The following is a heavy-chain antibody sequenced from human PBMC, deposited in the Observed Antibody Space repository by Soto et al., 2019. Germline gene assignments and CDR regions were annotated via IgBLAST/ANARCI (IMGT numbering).Heavy chain of an antibody. Sequence: GGSLRLSCAASGFTFSSYSMNLVRQAPGTGLEWVSSISSSGTYIHYADSVRGRFTISRDNAKNSLYLQMNSLRAEDTAVYYCARCQGADIYYGMDVWGRGTTVTVSS. CDR1: GFTFSSYS. J-gene: IGHJ6*02. V-gene: IGHV3-21*01. CDR2: ISSSGTYI. CDR3: ARCQGADIYYGMDV.